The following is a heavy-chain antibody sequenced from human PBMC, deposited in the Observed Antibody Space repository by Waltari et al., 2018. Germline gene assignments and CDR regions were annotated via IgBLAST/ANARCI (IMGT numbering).Heavy chain of an antibody. CDR1: GDSISSKYW. CDR3: AADRGVGLYFDY. D-gene: IGHD2-8*02. CDR2: IYHRGKT. Sequence: QVQLQESGPGLVKPSGTLSLTCAVSGDSISSKYWWSWVRQSPGKGLEWIGEIYHRGKTYYNPSLKSRVTISVDKSKNQFSLNLSSVTAADTAVYYCAADRGVGLYFDYWGQGTLVTVSS. J-gene: IGHJ4*02. V-gene: IGHV4-4*02.